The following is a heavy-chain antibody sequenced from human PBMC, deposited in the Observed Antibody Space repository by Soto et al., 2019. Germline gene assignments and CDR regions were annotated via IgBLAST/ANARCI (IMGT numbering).Heavy chain of an antibody. CDR1: GGSFSGYY. V-gene: IGHV4-34*01. CDR2: INHSGST. D-gene: IGHD3-3*01. J-gene: IGHJ4*02. Sequence: SETLSLTCAVYGGSFSGYYWSWIRQPPGKGLEWIGEINHSGSTNYNPSLKSRVTISVDTSKNQFSLKLSSVTAADTAVYYCARGGRYRYSHDFWSGYYRELDYWGQGTLVTVSS. CDR3: ARGGRYRYSHDFWSGYYRELDY.